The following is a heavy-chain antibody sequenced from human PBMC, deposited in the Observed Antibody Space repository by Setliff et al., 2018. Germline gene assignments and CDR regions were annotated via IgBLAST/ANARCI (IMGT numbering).Heavy chain of an antibody. J-gene: IGHJ4*02. CDR1: GNTFTGYY. D-gene: IGHD4-17*01. CDR2: INPNSGDT. V-gene: IGHV1-2*02. CDR3: AREVLSTVVAWDY. Sequence: ASVKVSCKASGNTFTGYYIHWLRQAPGQGLEWMGCINPNSGDTTFAQKFQGRVTITRDTSNSTDYMDLSRLTSGDTAVYYCAREVLSTVVAWDYWGQGTLVTVSS.